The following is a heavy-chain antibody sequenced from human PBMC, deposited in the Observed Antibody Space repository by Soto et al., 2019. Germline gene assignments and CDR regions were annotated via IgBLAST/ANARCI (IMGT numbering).Heavy chain of an antibody. Sequence: GGSLRFSCAASGFTFSSYGMHWVRQAPGKGLEWVAVIWYDGSNKYYADSVKGRFTISRDNSKNTLYLQMNSLRAEDTAVYYCARGALGYCSGGSCYSGLIPNFDYWGQGTLVTVSA. J-gene: IGHJ4*02. V-gene: IGHV3-33*01. CDR3: ARGALGYCSGGSCYSGLIPNFDY. CDR1: GFTFSSYG. CDR2: IWYDGSNK. D-gene: IGHD2-15*01.